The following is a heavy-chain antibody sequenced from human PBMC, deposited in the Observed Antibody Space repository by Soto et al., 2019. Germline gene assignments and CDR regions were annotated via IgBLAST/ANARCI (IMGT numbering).Heavy chain of an antibody. CDR3: ARDPIAAAGLFDP. V-gene: IGHV3-11*05. CDR2: ISSSSSYT. D-gene: IGHD6-13*01. Sequence: GGSLRLSCAASGFTFSDYYMSWIRQAPGKGLEWVSYISSSSSYTNYADSVKGRFTISRDNAKNSLYLQMNSLRAEDTAVYYGARDPIAAAGLFDPWGQGTLVTVSS. J-gene: IGHJ5*02. CDR1: GFTFSDYY.